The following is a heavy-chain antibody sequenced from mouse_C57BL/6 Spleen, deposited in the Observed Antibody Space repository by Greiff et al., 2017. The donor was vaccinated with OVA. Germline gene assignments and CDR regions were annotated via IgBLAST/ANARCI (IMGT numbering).Heavy chain of an antibody. D-gene: IGHD3-2*01. V-gene: IGHV1-55*01. J-gene: IGHJ3*01. Sequence: VQLQQPGAELVKPGSSVKMSCKASGYTFTSYWITWVKQRPGQGLEWIGDIYPGSGSTNYNEKFKSKATLTVDASSNTAYMQLSSLTSDDAAVYYCGRKEGQLGLDYWGQGTLVTVSA. CDR3: GRKEGQLGLDY. CDR1: GYTFTSYW. CDR2: IYPGSGST.